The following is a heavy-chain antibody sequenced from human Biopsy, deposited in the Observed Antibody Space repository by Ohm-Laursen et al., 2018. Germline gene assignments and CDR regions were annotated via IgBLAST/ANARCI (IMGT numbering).Heavy chain of an antibody. Sequence: ASVKVSCKASGFTFISSAVQWVRQARGQRLEWLGWIVVGSGHTDYAQKFQERVTITRDMSTSTAYMELTSLRSEDTAVYYCAATSTLYYYYYAMDVWDQGTTITVSS. CDR2: IVVGSGHT. V-gene: IGHV1-58*01. CDR3: AATSTLYYYYYAMDV. CDR1: GFTFISSA. J-gene: IGHJ6*02.